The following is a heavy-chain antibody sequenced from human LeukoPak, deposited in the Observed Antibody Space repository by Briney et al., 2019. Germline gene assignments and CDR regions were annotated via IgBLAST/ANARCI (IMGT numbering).Heavy chain of an antibody. Sequence: PGGSLRPSCAPSGFTPSRIAMGWVRHVPGVGLGWVSAIASDKRTHYADSVKARFIISRDISKNTLYLQMSSLRAEDTAIYYCVKYLLLWCFDSWGQGILVTVSS. D-gene: IGHD2-15*01. CDR3: VKYLLLWCFDS. V-gene: IGHV3-23*01. CDR2: IASDKRT. CDR1: GFTPSRIA. J-gene: IGHJ4*02.